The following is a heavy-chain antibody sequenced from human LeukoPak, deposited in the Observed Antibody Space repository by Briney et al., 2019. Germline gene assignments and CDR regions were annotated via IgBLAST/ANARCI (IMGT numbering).Heavy chain of an antibody. CDR3: ARDSGDPAPFDY. V-gene: IGHV4-59*01. D-gene: IGHD7-27*01. CDR2: IYYSRNT. Sequence: PSETLSLTCTVPGGSISNYFWSWIRQAPGKGLEYIGFIYYSRNTNYNPSFKSRVTISVDTSKKQFSLKLSSVTAAGTAVYYCARDSGDPAPFDYWGQGTLVTVSS. J-gene: IGHJ4*02. CDR1: GGSISNYF.